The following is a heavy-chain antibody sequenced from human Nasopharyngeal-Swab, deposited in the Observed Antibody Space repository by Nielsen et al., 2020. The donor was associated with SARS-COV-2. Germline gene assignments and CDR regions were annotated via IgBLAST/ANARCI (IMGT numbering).Heavy chain of an antibody. J-gene: IGHJ6*02. D-gene: IGHD3-16*01. V-gene: IGHV1-46*04. CDR1: EYTFTSYY. CDR3: ARTGGGMDV. Sequence: ASVKVSCKASEYTFTSYYIHWVRQAPGQGLEWVGVVNPKGGSTVYAQTLQGRVTMTRDTSTSTVYMELSSLRSEDTAVYYCARTGGGMDVWGQGTTVTVSS. CDR2: VNPKGGST.